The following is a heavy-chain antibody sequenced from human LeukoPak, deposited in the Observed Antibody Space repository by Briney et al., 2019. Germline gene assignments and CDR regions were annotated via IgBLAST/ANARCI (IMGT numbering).Heavy chain of an antibody. J-gene: IGHJ5*02. D-gene: IGHD3-3*01. V-gene: IGHV3-74*01. CDR2: INVEGSRT. CDR3: VRSMSGRNDL. Sequence: PGGSLRLSCVGSGFTFSNYWVHWVRQVPGEGLVGVSRINVEGSRTDYADSVRGRFTISRDNVKNTLDLQMNSLTAEDTAVYYCVRSMSGRNDLWGQGTLVTVSS. CDR1: GFTFSNYW.